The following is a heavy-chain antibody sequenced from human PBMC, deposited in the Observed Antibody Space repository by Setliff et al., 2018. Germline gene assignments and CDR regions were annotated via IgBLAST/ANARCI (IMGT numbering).Heavy chain of an antibody. Sequence: ASVKVSCKASGYTFTGYYMHWVRQAPGQGLEWMGWINPNSGGTNYAQKFQGRVTMTRDTSISTAYMGLSRLRSEDTAVYYCATDLKFTRFCFGSNCYSGAFEMWGQGTMVTVSS. CDR1: GYTFTGYY. CDR2: INPNSGGT. J-gene: IGHJ3*02. CDR3: ATDLKFTRFCFGSNCYSGAFEM. D-gene: IGHD2-21*02. V-gene: IGHV1-2*02.